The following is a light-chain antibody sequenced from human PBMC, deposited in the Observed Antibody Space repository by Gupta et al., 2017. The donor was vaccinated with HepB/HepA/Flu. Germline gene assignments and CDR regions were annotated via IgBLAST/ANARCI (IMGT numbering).Light chain of an antibody. J-gene: IGLJ3*02. V-gene: IGLV1-47*02. CDR1: GSNIGKNY. CDR2: INN. CDR3: YNWEESPSGFWV. Sequence: QSVLTQAPSASGTPGQRVTIPCSGSGSNIGKNYVQWHQQLPGTAPNVLIFINNKRRCGAPERFSCSTSGASASTATRTLPSEEEADDDYYNWEESPSGFWVFGGGTKLTVL.